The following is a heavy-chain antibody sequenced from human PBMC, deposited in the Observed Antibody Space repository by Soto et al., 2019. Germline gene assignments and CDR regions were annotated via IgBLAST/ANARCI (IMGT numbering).Heavy chain of an antibody. CDR3: ATGGWDRPGYSSGWYYFDY. D-gene: IGHD6-19*01. V-gene: IGHV1-24*01. Sequence: ASVKVSCKVSGYTLTELSMHWVRQAPGKGLEWMGGFDPEDGETIYAQKFQGRVTMTEDTSTDTAYMELSSLRSEDTAVYYCATGGWDRPGYSSGWYYFDYWGQGTLVTVSS. J-gene: IGHJ4*02. CDR1: GYTLTELS. CDR2: FDPEDGET.